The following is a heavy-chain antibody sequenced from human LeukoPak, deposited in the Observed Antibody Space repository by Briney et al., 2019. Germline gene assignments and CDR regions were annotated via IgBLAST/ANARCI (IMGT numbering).Heavy chain of an antibody. CDR3: ARTRSSSSDFDY. CDR1: GFTFSNYE. D-gene: IGHD6-6*01. V-gene: IGHV3-48*03. J-gene: IGHJ4*02. Sequence: GGSLRLSCGVSGFTFSNYEMNWARQVPGKGLEWVAYISTSGRTTYYADSVKGRFTISRDNAENSLYLQMNSLRAEDTAVYYCARTRSSSSDFDYWGQGTLVSVSS. CDR2: ISTSGRTT.